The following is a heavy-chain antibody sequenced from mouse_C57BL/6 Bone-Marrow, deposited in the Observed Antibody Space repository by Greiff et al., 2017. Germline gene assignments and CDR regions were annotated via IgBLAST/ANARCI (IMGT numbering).Heavy chain of an antibody. V-gene: IGHV1-55*01. CDR2: IYPGSGST. Sequence: QVQLQQSGAELVKPGASVKMSCKASGYTFTSYCITWVKQSPGQGLEWIGDIYPGSGSTNYNEKFKSKATLTVDTSSSTAYMQLSSLTSEDSAVYYCARACEPSFDYWGQGTTLTVSA. CDR1: GYTFTSYC. CDR3: ARACEPSFDY. J-gene: IGHJ2*01.